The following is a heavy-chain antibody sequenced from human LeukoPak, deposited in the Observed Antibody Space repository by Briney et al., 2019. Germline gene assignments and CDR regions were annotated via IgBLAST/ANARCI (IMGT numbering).Heavy chain of an antibody. CDR2: IYPGDSDT. D-gene: IGHD1-26*01. J-gene: IGHJ6*03. CDR3: ARVPGGYYYMDV. CDR1: GYSFTTYW. Sequence: GESLKISCKGSGYSFTTYWIAWVRQMPGKGLEWMGIIYPGDSDTRYSPSFQGQVSISDDKSITTAYLQWSSLRSEDTAVYYCARVPGGYYYMDVWGKGTTVTVSS. V-gene: IGHV5-51*01.